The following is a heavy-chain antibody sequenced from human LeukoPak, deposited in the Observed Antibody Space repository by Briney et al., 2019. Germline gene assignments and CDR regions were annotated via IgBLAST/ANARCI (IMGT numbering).Heavy chain of an antibody. CDR3: AREIDAYYYYYYMDV. V-gene: IGHV3-48*01. Sequence: AGGSLRLSCAASGFTFSSYSMNWVRQAPGKGLEWVSYISSSSSTIYYADSVKGRFTISRDNAKNSLYLQMNSLRAEDTAVYYCAREIDAYYYYYYMDVWGKGTTVTVSS. J-gene: IGHJ6*03. CDR2: ISSSSSTI. CDR1: GFTFSSYS.